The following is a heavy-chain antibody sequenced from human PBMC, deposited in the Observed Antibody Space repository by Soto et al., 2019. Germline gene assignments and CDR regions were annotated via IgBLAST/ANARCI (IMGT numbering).Heavy chain of an antibody. CDR3: ARDSQETNLKFDY. D-gene: IGHD1-1*01. Sequence: ASVKVSCKASGYTFTGYYMHWVRQAPGQGLEWMGWINPNSGGTNYAQKFQGWVTMTRDTSISTAYMELSRLRSDDTAVYYCARDSQETNLKFDYWGQGTLVTVSS. V-gene: IGHV1-2*04. J-gene: IGHJ4*02. CDR2: INPNSGGT. CDR1: GYTFTGYY.